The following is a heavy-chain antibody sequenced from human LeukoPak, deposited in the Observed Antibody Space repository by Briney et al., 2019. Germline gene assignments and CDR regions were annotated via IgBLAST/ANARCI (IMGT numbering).Heavy chain of an antibody. V-gene: IGHV3-23*01. J-gene: IGHJ4*02. CDR3: ARAVWDYYDSSEPLDY. CDR1: GFTFSSYA. Sequence: GGSLRLSCAASGFTFSSYAMSWVRQAPGKGLEWVSAISGSGGSTYYADSVKGRFTISRDNSKNTLYLQMNSLRAEDTAVYYCARAVWDYYDSSEPLDYWGQGTLVTVSS. D-gene: IGHD3-22*01. CDR2: ISGSGGST.